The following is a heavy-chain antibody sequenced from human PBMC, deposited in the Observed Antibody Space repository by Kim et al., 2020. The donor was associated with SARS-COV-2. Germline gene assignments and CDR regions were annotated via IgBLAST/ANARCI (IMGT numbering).Heavy chain of an antibody. CDR3: AHSKQQLVADY. CDR2: K. Sequence: KRFSQSLKSRLTITKDNSKNQVVLTMTIMDPVDTATYYCAHSKQQLVADYWGQGTLVTVSS. D-gene: IGHD6-13*01. J-gene: IGHJ4*02. V-gene: IGHV2-5*01.